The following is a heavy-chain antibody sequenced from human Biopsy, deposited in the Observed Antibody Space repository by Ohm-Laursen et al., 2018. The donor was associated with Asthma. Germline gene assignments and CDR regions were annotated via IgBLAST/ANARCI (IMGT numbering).Heavy chain of an antibody. V-gene: IGHV3-30*03. Sequence: SLRLSCTASGFTLSSYVMHWVRQAPGKGLDWVALISFDPLNKQYADWVRGRFTVSRDSSKNTLYLQMNSLRADDTAVYYCARVPVAAAVPYYNGMDVWGQGTTVTVSS. CDR3: ARVPVAAAVPYYNGMDV. J-gene: IGHJ6*02. D-gene: IGHD6-13*01. CDR1: GFTLSSYV. CDR2: ISFDPLNK.